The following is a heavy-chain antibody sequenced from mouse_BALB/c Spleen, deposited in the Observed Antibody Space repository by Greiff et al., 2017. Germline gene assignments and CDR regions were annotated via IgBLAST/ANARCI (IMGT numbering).Heavy chain of an antibody. V-gene: IGHV1S81*02. CDR2: INPSNGRT. D-gene: IGHD1-1*01. CDR3: ARPLRGLDY. CDR1: GYTFTSYW. J-gene: IGHJ2*01. Sequence: QVQLQQSGAELVKPGASVKLSCKASGYTFTSYWMHWVKQRPGQGLEWIGEINPSNGRTNYNEKFKSKATLTVDKSSSTAYMQLSSLTSEDSAVYYCARPLRGLDYWGQGTTLAVSS.